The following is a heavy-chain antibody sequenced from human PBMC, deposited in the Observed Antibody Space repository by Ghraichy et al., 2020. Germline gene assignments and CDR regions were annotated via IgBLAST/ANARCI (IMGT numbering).Heavy chain of an antibody. V-gene: IGHV3-7*01. Sequence: GESLNISCAASGFTFSSYWMSWVRQAPGKGLEWVANIKQDGSEKYYVDSVKGRFTISRDNAKNSLYLQMNSLRAEDTAVYYCARGSRFLEWLLSNWGQGTLVTVSS. CDR1: GFTFSSYW. CDR3: ARGSRFLEWLLSN. D-gene: IGHD3-3*01. J-gene: IGHJ4*02. CDR2: IKQDGSEK.